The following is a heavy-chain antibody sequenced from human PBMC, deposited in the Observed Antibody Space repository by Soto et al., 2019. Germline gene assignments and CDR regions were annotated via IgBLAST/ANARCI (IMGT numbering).Heavy chain of an antibody. Sequence: GGSLRLSCAASGFTFSDYYMSWIRQAPGKGLEWVSYISSSGSTIYYADSVKGRFTISRDNAKNSLYLQMNSLRAEDTAVYYCARDLVVVPAATQYYYYYGMDVWGQGTTVTVSS. V-gene: IGHV3-11*01. J-gene: IGHJ6*02. CDR3: ARDLVVVPAATQYYYYYGMDV. CDR1: GFTFSDYY. D-gene: IGHD2-2*01. CDR2: ISSSGSTI.